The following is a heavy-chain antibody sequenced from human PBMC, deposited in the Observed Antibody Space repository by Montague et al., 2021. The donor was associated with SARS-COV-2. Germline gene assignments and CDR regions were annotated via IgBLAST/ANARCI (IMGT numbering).Heavy chain of an antibody. J-gene: IGHJ5*02. Sequence: SETLSLTCTVSGGSTNNYYWSWIRQPAGKGLEWIGRIHANGISTYNPSLETRVTMSVDTSKNQFSLKLSSVTAADTAVYYCARGRFYYDSGELGSWGQGTLVTVSS. CDR1: GGSTNNYY. CDR2: IHANGIS. D-gene: IGHD3-22*01. CDR3: ARGRFYYDSGELGS. V-gene: IGHV4-4*07.